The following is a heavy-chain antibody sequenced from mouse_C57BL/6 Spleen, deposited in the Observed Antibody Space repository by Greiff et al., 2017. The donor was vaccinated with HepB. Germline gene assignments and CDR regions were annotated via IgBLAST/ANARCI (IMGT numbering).Heavy chain of an antibody. V-gene: IGHV1-85*01. Sequence: QVQLQQSGPELVKPGASVKLSCKASGYTFTSYDITWVKQRPGQGLEWIGWIYPRDGSTKYNEKFKGKATLTVDTSSSTAYMELHSLTSEDSAVYFCAKRDYYGSEWYFDVWGTGTTVTVSS. CDR2: IYPRDGST. D-gene: IGHD1-1*01. CDR1: GYTFTSYD. J-gene: IGHJ1*03. CDR3: AKRDYYGSEWYFDV.